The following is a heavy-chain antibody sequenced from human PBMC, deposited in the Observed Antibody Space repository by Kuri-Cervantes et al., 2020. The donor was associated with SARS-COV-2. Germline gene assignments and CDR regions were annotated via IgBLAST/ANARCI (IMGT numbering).Heavy chain of an antibody. CDR2: FDPEDGET. CDR3: ARVPTFHSYSSSPPFDY. V-gene: IGHV1-24*01. J-gene: IGHJ4*02. Sequence: ASVKVSCKVSGYTLTELSMHWVRQAPGKGLEWMGGFDPEDGETIYAQKFQGRVTMTRDTSISTAYMELSRLRSDDTAVYYCARVPTFHSYSSSPPFDYWGQGTRGTVSS. CDR1: GYTLTELS. D-gene: IGHD6-13*01.